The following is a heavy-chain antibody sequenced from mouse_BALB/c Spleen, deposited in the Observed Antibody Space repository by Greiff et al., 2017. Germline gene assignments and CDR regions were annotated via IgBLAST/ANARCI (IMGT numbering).Heavy chain of an antibody. Sequence: EVQGVESGGGLVKPGGSLKLSCAASGFTFSDYYMYWVRQTPEKRLEWVATISDGGSYTYYPDSVKGRFTISRDNAKNNLYLQMSSLKSEDTAMYYCARGYGFAYWGQGTTLTVSS. CDR3: ARGYGFAY. J-gene: IGHJ2*01. D-gene: IGHD2-10*02. CDR2: ISDGGSYT. V-gene: IGHV5-4*02. CDR1: GFTFSDYY.